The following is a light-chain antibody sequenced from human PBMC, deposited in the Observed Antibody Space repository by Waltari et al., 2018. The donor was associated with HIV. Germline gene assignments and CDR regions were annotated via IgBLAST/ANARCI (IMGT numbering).Light chain of an antibody. CDR1: TLGHQY. Sequence: SYDLTQPPSVSVSSGQTATVTCSGVTLGHQYASWYQQRSGQSPVLVIYQDTKRSPGIPERFFGSTSENTATLTIYETQPLDEAHYSCQAWDSGTIVFGGGTNLTVL. V-gene: IGLV3-1*01. CDR3: QAWDSGTIV. J-gene: IGLJ3*02. CDR2: QDT.